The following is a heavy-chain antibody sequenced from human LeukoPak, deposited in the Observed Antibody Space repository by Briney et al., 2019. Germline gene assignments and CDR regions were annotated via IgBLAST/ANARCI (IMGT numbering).Heavy chain of an antibody. V-gene: IGHV3-21*01. J-gene: IGHJ4*02. D-gene: IGHD2/OR15-2a*01. CDR3: VRDMGRESIFDY. CDR1: GFTFNNYS. Sequence: GGSLRLSCAASGFTFNNYSFNWVRQAPGKALEWVSSISKGSGYIYYTDSVKGRFTISRDNAENSLFLQMNSLRVDDTAVYYCVRDMGRESIFDYWGQGTLVTVSS. CDR2: ISKGSGYI.